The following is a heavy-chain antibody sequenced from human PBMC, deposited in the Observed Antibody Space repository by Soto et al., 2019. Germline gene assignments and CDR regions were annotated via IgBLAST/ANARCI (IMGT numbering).Heavy chain of an antibody. J-gene: IGHJ4*02. CDR2: ISGSDDST. Sequence: PGGSLRLSCAASGFTFSSYAMSWVRQAPGKGLEWVSVISGSDDSTYYADSVKGRFTISRDNSKNTLFLQMNSLRAEDTAIYYCAKDPYCISTSCSLDYWGQGTLVTVSS. V-gene: IGHV3-23*01. D-gene: IGHD2-2*01. CDR3: AKDPYCISTSCSLDY. CDR1: GFTFSSYA.